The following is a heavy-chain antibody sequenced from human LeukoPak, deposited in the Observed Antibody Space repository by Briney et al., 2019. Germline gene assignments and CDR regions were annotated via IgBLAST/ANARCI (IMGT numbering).Heavy chain of an antibody. Sequence: ASVRVSCKASGYKFISHYLQWVRQAPGLGPEWMGWMHGGNGNTRYAEKFEGRVTMTRDTSTGTAYMDLSTLTSDDTAVYYCAREGSYCVVGECYSLYFWGQGTLVTVSS. CDR1: GYKFISHY. V-gene: IGHV1-2*02. CDR2: MHGGNGNT. J-gene: IGHJ4*02. CDR3: AREGSYCVVGECYSLYF. D-gene: IGHD2-21*01.